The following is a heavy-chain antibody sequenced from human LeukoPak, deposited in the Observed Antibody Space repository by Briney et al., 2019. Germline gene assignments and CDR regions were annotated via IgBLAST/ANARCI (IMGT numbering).Heavy chain of an antibody. Sequence: ASVKVSCKASGYTFTGYYMHWVRQAPGQGLEWMGWINPNSGGTNYAQKFQGRVTMTRDTSISTAYMELSRLRSDDTAVYYCATGSGVYDFWSGYSVQNWFDPWGQGTLVTVSS. CDR2: INPNSGGT. J-gene: IGHJ5*02. CDR1: GYTFTGYY. V-gene: IGHV1-2*02. D-gene: IGHD3-3*01. CDR3: ATGSGVYDFWSGYSVQNWFDP.